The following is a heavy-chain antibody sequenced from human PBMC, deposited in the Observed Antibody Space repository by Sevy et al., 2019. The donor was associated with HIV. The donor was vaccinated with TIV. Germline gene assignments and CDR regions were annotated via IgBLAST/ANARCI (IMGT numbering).Heavy chain of an antibody. Sequence: GGSLRLSCAASGFTFSKYSMSWVRQPPGKGLEWVSTLSFGCDEINHADSVKGRFTISRDNSKNSLYLQMNNLRAEDTAVYYCAREGCTKPHDYWGQGTLVTASS. D-gene: IGHD2-8*01. V-gene: IGHV3-23*01. J-gene: IGHJ4*02. CDR1: GFTFSKYS. CDR2: LSFGCDEI. CDR3: AREGCTKPHDY.